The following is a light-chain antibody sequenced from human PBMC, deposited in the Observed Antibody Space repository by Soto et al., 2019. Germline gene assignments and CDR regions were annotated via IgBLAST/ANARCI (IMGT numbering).Light chain of an antibody. Sequence: DIQMTQSPSSLSASVGDRVTITCRASQGISNYLAWYQQKPGKVPRLLIFAASTLQSGAPSRFRGAGSETDFTLTINRLQPEDVATYYCQKYNSAPCTFGQGTKVEIK. CDR1: QGISNY. V-gene: IGKV1-27*01. CDR3: QKYNSAPCT. CDR2: AAS. J-gene: IGKJ1*01.